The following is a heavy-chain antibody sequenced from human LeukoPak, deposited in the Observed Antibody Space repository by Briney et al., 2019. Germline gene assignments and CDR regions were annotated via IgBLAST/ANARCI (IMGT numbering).Heavy chain of an antibody. V-gene: IGHV4-39*01. CDR2: IYHSGST. D-gene: IGHD2-2*02. J-gene: IGHJ6*03. CDR1: GGSISSSSYY. Sequence: SETLSLTCTVSGGSISSSSYYWGWIRQPPGKGLEWIGSIYHSGSTYYNPSLKSRVTISVDTSKNQFSLKLRSVTAADTAVYYCAKETIVVVPAAILRYYYYYYMDVWGKGTTVTVS. CDR3: AKETIVVVPAAILRYYYYYYMDV.